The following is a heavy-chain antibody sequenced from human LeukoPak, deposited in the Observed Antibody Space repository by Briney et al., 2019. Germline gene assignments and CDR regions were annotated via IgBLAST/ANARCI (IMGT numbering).Heavy chain of an antibody. CDR3: AREGYSYGYLY. D-gene: IGHD5-18*01. Sequence: YPSETLSLTCAVYGGSFSGYYWSWIRQPPGKGLEWIGEINHSGSTNYNPSLKSRVTVSVDTSKNQFSLKLSSVTAADTAVYYCAREGYSYGYLYWGQGTLVTVSS. CDR2: INHSGST. V-gene: IGHV4-34*01. CDR1: GGSFSGYY. J-gene: IGHJ4*02.